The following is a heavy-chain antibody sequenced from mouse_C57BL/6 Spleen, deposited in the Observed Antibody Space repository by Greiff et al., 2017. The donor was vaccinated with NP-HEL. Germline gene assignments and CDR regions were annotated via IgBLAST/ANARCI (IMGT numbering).Heavy chain of an antibody. CDR3: ARDLYDYDRYFDY. V-gene: IGHV5-4*01. CDR1: GFTFSSYA. J-gene: IGHJ2*01. CDR2: ISDGGSYT. D-gene: IGHD2-4*01. Sequence: EVMLVESGGGLVKPGGSLKLSCAASGFTFSSYAMSWVRQTPEKRLEWVATISDGGSYTYYPDNVKGRFTISRDNAKNNLYLQMSHLKSEDTAMYYCARDLYDYDRYFDYWGQGTTLTVSS.